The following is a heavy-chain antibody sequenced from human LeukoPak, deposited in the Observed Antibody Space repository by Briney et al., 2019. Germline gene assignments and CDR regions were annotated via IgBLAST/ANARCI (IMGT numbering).Heavy chain of an antibody. CDR1: GGSFSGYY. D-gene: IGHD3-22*01. Sequence: SETLSLTCAVYGGSFSGYYWSWIRQPPGKGLEWIGEINHSGSTNYNPSLKSRVTISVDTSKNQFSLKLSSVTAADTDVYYCARGLLITMIVVVRRGYYYDYWGQGPLVTVSS. CDR3: ARGLLITMIVVVRRGYYYDY. CDR2: INHSGST. V-gene: IGHV4-34*01. J-gene: IGHJ4*02.